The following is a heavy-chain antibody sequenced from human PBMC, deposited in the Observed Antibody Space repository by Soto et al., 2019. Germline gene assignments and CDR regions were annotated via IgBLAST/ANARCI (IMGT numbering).Heavy chain of an antibody. D-gene: IGHD2-15*01. CDR2: SRYDGSNK. Sequence: QVQLVESGGGVVQPGRSLRLSCRASGFMFSDYDMHWVRQAPGKGLEWVAVSRYDGSNKYYEDSVKGRFIISRDNSKNTMYVEMNSLGVEDTAVYYCAKDVGSGSWHALHVWGQGTMVTVSS. J-gene: IGHJ3*01. V-gene: IGHV3-33*06. CDR3: AKDVGSGSWHALHV. CDR1: GFMFSDYD.